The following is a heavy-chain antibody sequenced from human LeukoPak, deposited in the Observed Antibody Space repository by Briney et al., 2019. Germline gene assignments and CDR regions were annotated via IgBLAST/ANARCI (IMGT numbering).Heavy chain of an antibody. Sequence: SETLSLTCTVSGGSISSYYWSWIRQPPGKGLEWIGYIYYSGSTNYNPSLKSRVTISVDTSKNQFSLKLSSVTAADTAVYHCARVRGYSSRYYFDYWGQGTLVTVSS. CDR2: IYYSGST. D-gene: IGHD6-13*01. V-gene: IGHV4-59*01. CDR1: GGSISSYY. J-gene: IGHJ4*02. CDR3: ARVRGYSSRYYFDY.